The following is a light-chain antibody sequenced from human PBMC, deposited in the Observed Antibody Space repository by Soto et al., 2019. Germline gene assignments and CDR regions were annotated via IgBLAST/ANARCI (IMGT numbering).Light chain of an antibody. J-gene: IGKJ5*01. Sequence: DIQLTQSSYFLPPSIEESATITCRASQVISTSLAWYQVKPGKAPKLLIYAASTLESGVPSRFSATVSGTEFSPTITSLQPEDFAAYYCQQLFDSPITFGQGTRLEI. V-gene: IGKV1-9*01. CDR2: AAS. CDR1: QVISTS. CDR3: QQLFDSPIT.